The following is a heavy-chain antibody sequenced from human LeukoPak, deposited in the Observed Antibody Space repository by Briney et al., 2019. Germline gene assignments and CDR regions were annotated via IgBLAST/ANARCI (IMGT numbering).Heavy chain of an antibody. D-gene: IGHD4-11*01. J-gene: IGHJ4*02. CDR3: ARDGGNYAFDS. CDR1: GYTFTNYY. V-gene: IGHV1-46*01. Sequence: ASVKVSCKASGYTFTNYYMHWVRQAPGQGLEWMAIINPSADSTSYAQKFQGRVTLTRDTSTSTVYMELSSLRSEDMAMYYCARDGGNYAFDSWGQGTLVTVSS. CDR2: INPSADST.